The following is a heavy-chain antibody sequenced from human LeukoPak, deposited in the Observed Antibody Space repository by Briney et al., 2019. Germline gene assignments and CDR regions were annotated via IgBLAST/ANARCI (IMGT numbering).Heavy chain of an antibody. J-gene: IGHJ6*03. CDR3: ARSPGYCSSTSCLTIYYYMDV. CDR2: IYTSGST. V-gene: IGHV4-61*02. D-gene: IGHD2-2*01. CDR1: GGSISSGSYY. Sequence: SSETLSLTCTVSGGSISSGSYYWSWIRQPAGKGLEWIGRIYTSGSTNYNPSLKSRVTISVDTSKSQFSLKLSSVTAADTAVYYCARSPGYCSSTSCLTIYYYMDVWGKGTTVTVSS.